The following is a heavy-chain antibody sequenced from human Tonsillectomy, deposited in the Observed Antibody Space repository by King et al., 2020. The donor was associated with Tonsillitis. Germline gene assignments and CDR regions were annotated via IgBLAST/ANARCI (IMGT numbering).Heavy chain of an antibody. J-gene: IGHJ5*02. CDR3: ARDRKSGYSYGWFDP. D-gene: IGHD5-18*01. CDR2: ISCSTSYI. V-gene: IGHV3-21*06. CDR1: GFTFSSYS. Sequence: VQLVESGGGLVKPEGSLRLSCAASGFTFSSYSMNWVRQAPGKGLEWVSSISCSTSYIYYADSVKGRFTISRDNAKNSLYLQMNSLRAEDTAIYYCARDRKSGYSYGWFDPWGQGTLVTVSS.